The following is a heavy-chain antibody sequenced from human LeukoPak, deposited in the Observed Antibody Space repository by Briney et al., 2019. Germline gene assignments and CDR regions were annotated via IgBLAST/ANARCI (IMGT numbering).Heavy chain of an antibody. V-gene: IGHV4-4*02. CDR1: GGTIRSSNL. J-gene: IGHJ3*02. CDR2: IHHGGTT. D-gene: IGHD2-15*01. Sequence: SETLSLTCAASGGTIRSSNLRWGRRPPAGKVQEGTGEIHHGGTTNYDASVRSRVTISGDHSKNQLSLKLNSLTAADTAVYYCASLRSGGPDAFDICGDGTLVTVSS. CDR3: ASLRSGGPDAFDI.